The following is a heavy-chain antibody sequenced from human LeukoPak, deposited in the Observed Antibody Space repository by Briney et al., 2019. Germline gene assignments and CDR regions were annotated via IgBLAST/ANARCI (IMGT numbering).Heavy chain of an antibody. J-gene: IGHJ4*02. CDR2: ISSSGSTI. CDR1: GFTFSSYE. Sequence: PGGSLRLSCAASGFTFSSYEMNWVRQAPGKGLEWVSYISSSGSTIYYADSVKGRFTISRDNAKNSLYLQMNSLRAEDTAVYYCARPSPESNYYDSSGDFDYWGQGTLVTVSS. CDR3: ARPSPESNYYDSSGDFDY. D-gene: IGHD3-22*01. V-gene: IGHV3-48*03.